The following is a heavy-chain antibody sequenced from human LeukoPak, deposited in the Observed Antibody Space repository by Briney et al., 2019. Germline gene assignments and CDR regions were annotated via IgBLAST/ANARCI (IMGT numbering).Heavy chain of an antibody. CDR2: IYPNSGGT. Sequence: GASLKVSCKASAYTFTGYYMHWVRQAPGQGLEWMGWIYPNSGGTNYAQKFQGRVTMTRDTSISTAYMELSRLRSDDTAVYYCARSEQFPYYMDVWGKGTTVTVSS. V-gene: IGHV1-2*02. D-gene: IGHD6-19*01. CDR1: AYTFTGYY. J-gene: IGHJ6*03. CDR3: ARSEQFPYYMDV.